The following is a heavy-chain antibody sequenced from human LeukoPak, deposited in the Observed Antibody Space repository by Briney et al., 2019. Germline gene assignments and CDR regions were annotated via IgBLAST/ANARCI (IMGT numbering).Heavy chain of an antibody. Sequence: GASVKVSCKASGYTFTGYYMHWVRQAPGQGLEWMGWINPNSGGTDYAQKFQGRVTMTRDTSISTAYMELSRLRSDDTAVYYCARGRRPQDTAMVLYWGQGTLVTVSS. V-gene: IGHV1-2*02. CDR3: ARGRRPQDTAMVLY. J-gene: IGHJ4*02. CDR2: INPNSGGT. D-gene: IGHD5-18*01. CDR1: GYTFTGYY.